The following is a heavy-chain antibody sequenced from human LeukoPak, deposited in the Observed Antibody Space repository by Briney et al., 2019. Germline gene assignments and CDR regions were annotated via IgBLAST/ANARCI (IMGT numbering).Heavy chain of an antibody. J-gene: IGHJ6*02. CDR1: GGSFSGYY. V-gene: IGHV4-34*01. D-gene: IGHD3-9*01. CDR2: INHSGST. CDR3: ARAYYDILTGYRYGMDV. Sequence: SETLSLTCAVYGGSFSGYYWSWIRQPPGKGLEWIGEINHSGSTNYNPSLKSRVTISVDTSKNQFSLKLSSVTAADMAVYYCARAYYDILTGYRYGMDVWGQGTTVTVSS.